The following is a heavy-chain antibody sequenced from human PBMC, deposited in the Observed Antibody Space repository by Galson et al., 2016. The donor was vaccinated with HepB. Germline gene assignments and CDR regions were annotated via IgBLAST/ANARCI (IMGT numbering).Heavy chain of an antibody. J-gene: IGHJ3*02. CDR3: ATSTGYRSGWGAFDI. Sequence: SVKVSCKASGDTFTGYYIHWVRQAPGQGLEWMAWLSADSGATNYAQKFQGWVTMTRDTSISTAYMELTSLTSDATAIYYCATSTGYRSGWGAFDIWGQGTMVTVSS. V-gene: IGHV1-2*04. CDR2: LSADSGAT. D-gene: IGHD6-25*01. CDR1: GDTFTGYY.